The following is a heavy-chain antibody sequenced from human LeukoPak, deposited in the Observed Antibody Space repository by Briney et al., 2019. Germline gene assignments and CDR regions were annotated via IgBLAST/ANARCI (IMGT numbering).Heavy chain of an antibody. CDR2: IRPTDGRT. V-gene: IGHV1-46*01. Sequence: GASVKISCKPSGYTFINHYIHWVRQAPGQGLEWMGVIRPTDGRTSYAQNFQGRLSMTSDTSTSTAYMELSSLRSEDTAMYYCTRTINSWSDPWGQGTPVSVSS. J-gene: IGHJ5*02. CDR1: GYTFINHY. CDR3: TRTINSWSDP. D-gene: IGHD3-9*01.